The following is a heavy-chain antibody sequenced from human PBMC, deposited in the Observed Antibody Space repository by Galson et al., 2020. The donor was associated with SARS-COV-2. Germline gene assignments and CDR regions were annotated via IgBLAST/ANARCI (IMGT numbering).Heavy chain of an antibody. Sequence: GGSLRLSCAASGFTFSSYGMHWVRQAPGKGLEWVAVIWYDGSNKYYADSVKGRFTISRDNSKNTLYLQMNSLRAEDTAVYYCARSHSGSYYGAFDIWGQGTMVTVSS. CDR3: ARSHSGSYYGAFDI. CDR1: GFTFSSYG. CDR2: IWYDGSNK. J-gene: IGHJ3*02. V-gene: IGHV3-30*19. D-gene: IGHD1-26*01.